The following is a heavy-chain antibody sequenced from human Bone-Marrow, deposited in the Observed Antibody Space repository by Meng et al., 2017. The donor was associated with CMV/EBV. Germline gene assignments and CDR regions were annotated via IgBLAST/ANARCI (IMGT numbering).Heavy chain of an antibody. D-gene: IGHD2-2*01. CDR3: ASVVVVPRGGRYYYGMDV. Sequence: LRLSCTVFGCPISSYYWSWIRQPPGKGLEWFGYIYYRGSTNYNPSLKSRVTIPVDTSKNKFSLKLISVTAADTAVYYRASVVVVPRGGRYYYGMDVWGQGTLVTVSS. CDR2: IYYRGST. V-gene: IGHV4-59*01. J-gene: IGHJ6*02. CDR1: GCPISSYY.